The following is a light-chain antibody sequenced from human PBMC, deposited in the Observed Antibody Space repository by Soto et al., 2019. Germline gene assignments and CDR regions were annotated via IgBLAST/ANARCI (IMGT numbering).Light chain of an antibody. CDR3: QQYGSSGT. Sequence: EIVLSLSPGTLSLSPGERATLSCRASQSVSSSYLAWYQQKPGQAPRLLIYGASSRATGIPDRFSATGSETDFTLTISRLEPEDFAVYYCQQYGSSGTFGQGTKVDI. CDR2: GAS. V-gene: IGKV3-20*01. J-gene: IGKJ1*01. CDR1: QSVSSSY.